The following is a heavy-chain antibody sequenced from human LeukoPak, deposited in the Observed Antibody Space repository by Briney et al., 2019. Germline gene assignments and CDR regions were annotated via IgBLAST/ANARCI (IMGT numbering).Heavy chain of an antibody. J-gene: IGHJ4*02. V-gene: IGHV3-30-3*01. Sequence: GGSLRLSRAASGFTFSNYAMHWVRQAPGKGLEWAAVISYDGSDKYYADSVKGRFTISRDNSKNTLYLQMNSLRPEDTAVYYCARDWGRRYSSGWYGDFDYWGQGTLVTVSS. CDR3: ARDWGRRYSSGWYGDFDY. CDR1: GFTFSNYA. D-gene: IGHD6-19*01. CDR2: ISYDGSDK.